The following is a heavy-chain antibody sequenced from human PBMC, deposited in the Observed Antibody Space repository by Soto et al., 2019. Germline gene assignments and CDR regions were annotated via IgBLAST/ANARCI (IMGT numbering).Heavy chain of an antibody. CDR3: ASYGDYVDFDY. Sequence: SETLSLTCTVSGGSISSSSYYWGWIRQPPGKGLEWIGSIYYSGSTYYNPSLKSRVTISVDTSKNQFSLKLSSVTAADTAVYYCASYGDYVDFDYWGQGTLVTVSS. D-gene: IGHD4-17*01. V-gene: IGHV4-39*01. J-gene: IGHJ4*02. CDR1: GGSISSSSYY. CDR2: IYYSGST.